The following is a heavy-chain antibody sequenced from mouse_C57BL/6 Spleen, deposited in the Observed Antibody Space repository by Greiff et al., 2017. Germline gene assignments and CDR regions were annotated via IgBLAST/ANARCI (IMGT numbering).Heavy chain of an antibody. J-gene: IGHJ3*01. CDR3: ARPDSSCPY. V-gene: IGHV1-64*01. CDR2: IHPNSGST. CDR1: GYTFTNYW. Sequence: QVQLQQPGAELVKPGASVKLSCKASGYTFTNYWMHWVKQRPGQGLEWIGMIHPNSGSTNYNEKFKSKATLTVDKSSSTAYMQRSSLTSEDAAVYYCARPDSSCPYWGQGTLVTVSA. D-gene: IGHD3-2*02.